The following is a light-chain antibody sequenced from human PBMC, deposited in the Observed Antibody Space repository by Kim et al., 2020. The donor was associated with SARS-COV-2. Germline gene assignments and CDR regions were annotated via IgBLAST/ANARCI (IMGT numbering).Light chain of an antibody. CDR3: QQYGSYPWT. CDR2: ETS. Sequence: DIQMTQSPSTLSASLGDRVTITCRASQSIPRWLAWYQQKPGKAPKLVNYETSNLEGGVPSRFSGSGSGTEFTLTISSLQPDDFATYYCQQYGSYPWTFGQGTKVDIK. CDR1: QSIPRW. J-gene: IGKJ1*01. V-gene: IGKV1-5*03.